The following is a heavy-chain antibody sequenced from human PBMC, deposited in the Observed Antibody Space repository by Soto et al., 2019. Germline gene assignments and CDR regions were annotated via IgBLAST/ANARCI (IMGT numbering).Heavy chain of an antibody. CDR3: ARGRGWTGYSYGPGYYFDY. Sequence: QVQLQQWGAGLLKPSETLSLTCAVYGGSFSGYYWSWIRHPPGRGLAWSGEINHSVNNNYNPSLKRRVTISVDTSKNHFSLKLSSVTAAATAVYYCARGRGWTGYSYGPGYYFDYWGQGTLVTVSS. CDR2: INHSVNN. J-gene: IGHJ4*02. V-gene: IGHV4-34*01. D-gene: IGHD5-18*01. CDR1: GGSFSGYY.